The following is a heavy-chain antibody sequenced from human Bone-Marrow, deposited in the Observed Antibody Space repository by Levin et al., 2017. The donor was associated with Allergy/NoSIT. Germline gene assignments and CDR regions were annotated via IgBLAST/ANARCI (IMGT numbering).Heavy chain of an antibody. CDR2: IYYSGST. D-gene: IGHD6-19*01. V-gene: IGHV4-59*01. CDR1: GGSMNFYY. Sequence: PSQTLSLTCTVSGGSMNFYYWSWIRQPPGKGLEWIGYIYYSGSTNYNPSLKSRVTISVDTSKNQFSLRLTSVTAADTAIYYCARELYSSGWSDWFDPWGQGTLVTVSS. J-gene: IGHJ5*02. CDR3: ARELYSSGWSDWFDP.